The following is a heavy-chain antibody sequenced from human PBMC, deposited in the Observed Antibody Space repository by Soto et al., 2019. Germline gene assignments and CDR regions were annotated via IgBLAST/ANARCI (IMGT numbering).Heavy chain of an antibody. Sequence: PVESLKISCKGSGYSFTSYWIGWVRQMPGKGLEWMGIIYPGDSDTRYSPSFQGQVTISADKSISTAYLQWSSLKASDTAMYYCARHKVGIAAAGPLGYWGQGTLVTVSS. D-gene: IGHD6-13*01. CDR3: ARHKVGIAAAGPLGY. CDR2: IYPGDSDT. CDR1: GYSFTSYW. J-gene: IGHJ4*02. V-gene: IGHV5-51*01.